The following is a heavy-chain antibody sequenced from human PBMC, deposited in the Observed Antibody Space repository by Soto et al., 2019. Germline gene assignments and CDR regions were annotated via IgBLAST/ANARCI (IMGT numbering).Heavy chain of an antibody. D-gene: IGHD3-9*01. Sequence: PSETLSLTCTVSGGSISSYYWSWIRQPPGKGLEWIGYIYYSGSTNYNPSLKSRVTISVDTSKNQFSLKLSSVTAADTAVYYCARDSDYDILTGYYQNYYYYGMDVWGQGTTVTVSS. CDR1: GGSISSYY. J-gene: IGHJ6*02. CDR3: ARDSDYDILTGYYQNYYYYGMDV. V-gene: IGHV4-59*12. CDR2: IYYSGST.